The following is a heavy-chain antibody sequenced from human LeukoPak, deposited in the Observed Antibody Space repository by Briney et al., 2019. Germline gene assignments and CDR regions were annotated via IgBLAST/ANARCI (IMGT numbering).Heavy chain of an antibody. CDR3: ARRVGGTPDY. D-gene: IGHD1-26*01. CDR2: IGGDGRGK. J-gene: IGHJ4*02. Sequence: GGSLRLSCAASGFTFSDYAVTWVRQAPGEGLEWVSAIGGDGRGKDYADSVKGRFIISRDNSKNTVFLQMNSLRAEDTALYYCARRVGGTPDYWGLGTLVTVSS. V-gene: IGHV3-23*01. CDR1: GFTFSDYA.